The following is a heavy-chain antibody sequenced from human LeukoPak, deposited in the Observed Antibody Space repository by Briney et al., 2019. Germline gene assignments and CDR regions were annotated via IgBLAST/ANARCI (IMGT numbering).Heavy chain of an antibody. D-gene: IGHD6-6*01. J-gene: IGHJ4*02. CDR3: ARLNEYSSSSGGIEDY. Sequence: GASVKVSCKASGYTFTGYYMHWVRQAPGQGLEWMGWINPNSGGTNYAQKFQGRVTMTRDTSISTAYMELSRLRSDDTAVYYCARLNEYSSSSGGIEDYWGQGVLVTVSS. CDR1: GYTFTGYY. V-gene: IGHV1-2*02. CDR2: INPNSGGT.